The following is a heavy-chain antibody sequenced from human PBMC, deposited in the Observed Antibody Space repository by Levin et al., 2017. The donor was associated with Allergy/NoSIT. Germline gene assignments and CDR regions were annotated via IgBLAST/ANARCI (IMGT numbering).Heavy chain of an antibody. Sequence: GGSLRLSCAASGFTFSSYGMHWVRQAPGKGLEWVAVISYDGSNKYYADSVKGRFTISRDNSENTLYLQMNSLRAEDTAVYYCAKGRQWLAHIHDAFDSWGQGTMVTVSS. D-gene: IGHD6-19*01. V-gene: IGHV3-30*18. CDR1: GFTFSSYG. CDR3: AKGRQWLAHIHDAFDS. CDR2: ISYDGSNK. J-gene: IGHJ3*02.